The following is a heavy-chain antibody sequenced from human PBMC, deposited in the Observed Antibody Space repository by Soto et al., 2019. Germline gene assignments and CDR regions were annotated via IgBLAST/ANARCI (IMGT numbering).Heavy chain of an antibody. J-gene: IGHJ3*02. CDR2: IYYSGST. CDR1: GGSISSGGYY. V-gene: IGHV4-31*03. CDR3: ARDAHGGSVDAFDI. D-gene: IGHD2-15*01. Sequence: QVQLQESGPGLVKPSQTLSLTCTVSGGSISSGGYYWSWIRQHPGKGLEWIGYIYYSGSTYYNPSIKSGVTISVDTSKNQFSLKLSSVTAADTAVYYCARDAHGGSVDAFDIWGQGTMVTVSS.